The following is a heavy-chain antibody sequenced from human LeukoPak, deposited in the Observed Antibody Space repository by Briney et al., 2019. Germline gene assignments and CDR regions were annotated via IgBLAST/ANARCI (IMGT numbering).Heavy chain of an antibody. Sequence: GGSLRLSCAASGFTFSGYAMAWVRQAPGKGLEWVSAISGSGGSTYYADSVKGRFTISRDNSKNTLYLQMNSLRAEDTAVYYCATRTSYYDSSGYYRGDAFDIWGQGTMVTVSS. D-gene: IGHD3-22*01. V-gene: IGHV3-23*01. CDR3: ATRTSYYDSSGYYRGDAFDI. CDR1: GFTFSGYA. J-gene: IGHJ3*02. CDR2: ISGSGGST.